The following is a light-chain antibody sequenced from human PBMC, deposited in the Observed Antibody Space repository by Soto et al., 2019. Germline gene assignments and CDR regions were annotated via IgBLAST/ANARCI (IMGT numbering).Light chain of an antibody. V-gene: IGKV3-20*01. CDR2: GAS. Sequence: DIGLSQAPGTLSMSPGESATPSCRASQSVSSSYLAWYQQKPGQAPRLLIYGASSRATGIPDRFSGSGSGTDFTLTISRLEPEDFAVYYCQQYGSSPETFGQGTKVDIK. CDR3: QQYGSSPET. CDR1: QSVSSSY. J-gene: IGKJ1*01.